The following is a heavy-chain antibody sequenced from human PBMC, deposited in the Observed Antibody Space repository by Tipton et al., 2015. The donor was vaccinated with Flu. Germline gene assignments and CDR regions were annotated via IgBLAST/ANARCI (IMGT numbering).Heavy chain of an antibody. CDR2: IYYSGST. CDR1: GGSIRSSSDY. D-gene: IGHD6-13*01. CDR3: ARDLGSSGSFDY. J-gene: IGHJ4*02. Sequence: TLSLTCSVSGGSIRSSSDYWGWVRQPPGKGLEWIGSIYYSGSTYYNPSLKSRVTISEDTSKNQFSLKLSSVTAADTAVYYCARDLGSSGSFDYWGQGTLVTVSS. V-gene: IGHV4-39*07.